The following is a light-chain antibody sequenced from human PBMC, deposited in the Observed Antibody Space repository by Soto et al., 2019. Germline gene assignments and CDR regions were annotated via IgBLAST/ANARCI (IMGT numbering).Light chain of an antibody. CDR3: QQLRMYPLT. CDR2: AAS. V-gene: IGKV1-9*01. J-gene: IGKJ4*01. Sequence: QLTQSPPSLSASVGDRVTITWRASQDVAIAIAWYQPKPGEAPKLLIYAASTLYGGVPSRFSGSGSGTDFALTIASLQAEDFATYYCQQLRMYPLTFGGGTKVDI. CDR1: QDVAIA.